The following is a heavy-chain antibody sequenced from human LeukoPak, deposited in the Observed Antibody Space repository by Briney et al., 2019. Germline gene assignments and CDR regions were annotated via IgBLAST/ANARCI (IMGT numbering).Heavy chain of an antibody. CDR3: ASYYGDYRGYFDY. Sequence: GGSLRLSCAASGFTFSSYSMNWVRQAPGKGLEWVSSISSSSSYIYYADSVKGRFTISRDNAKNSLYLQMNSLRAEDTAVYYCASYYGDYRGYFDYWGQGTLVTVSS. CDR2: ISSSSSYI. J-gene: IGHJ4*02. V-gene: IGHV3-21*01. D-gene: IGHD4-17*01. CDR1: GFTFSSYS.